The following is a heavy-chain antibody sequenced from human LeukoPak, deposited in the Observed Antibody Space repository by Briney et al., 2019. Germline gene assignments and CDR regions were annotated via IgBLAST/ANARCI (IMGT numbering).Heavy chain of an antibody. CDR1: GFTFSSYN. D-gene: IGHD7-27*01. Sequence: GGSLRLSCAASGFTFSSYNMNWVRRAPGKGLEFVSSISPSSSTIYHTDSVKGRFTISRDNAKNSLYLQMNSLSTEDTAVYYCARLGRDLDYWGQGALVTVSS. J-gene: IGHJ4*02. CDR3: ARLGRDLDY. V-gene: IGHV3-21*01. CDR2: ISPSSSTI.